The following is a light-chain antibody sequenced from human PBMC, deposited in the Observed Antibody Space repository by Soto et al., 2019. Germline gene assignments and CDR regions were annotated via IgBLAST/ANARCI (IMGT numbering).Light chain of an antibody. CDR3: AAWDDSLNGNYV. V-gene: IGLV1-44*01. Sequence: QSVLTQPPSASGTPGQRVTISCSGSSSNIGSNTVNWYQQLPGTAPKLLIYSNNQQPSGVPDRFSGSKSGTSASLAISGLQSEDEADYYCAAWDDSLNGNYVFGTGTKLTVL. CDR1: SSNIGSNT. CDR2: SNN. J-gene: IGLJ1*01.